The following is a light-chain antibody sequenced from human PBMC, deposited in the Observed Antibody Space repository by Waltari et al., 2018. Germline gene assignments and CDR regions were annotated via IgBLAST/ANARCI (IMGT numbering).Light chain of an antibody. J-gene: IGLJ1*01. CDR3: CSYAGSSAPLYV. CDR2: EVN. Sequence: QSALTQPASVSGSPGQSITISCTGTSSDFGSYNLVSWSQQHPGKDHKFMIYEVNKKPLGGSNRFPGPKSGNTAPLTISVLQAEDEPDYYCCSYAGSSAPLYVFGTGTKVTVL. CDR1: SSDFGSYNL. V-gene: IGLV2-23*02.